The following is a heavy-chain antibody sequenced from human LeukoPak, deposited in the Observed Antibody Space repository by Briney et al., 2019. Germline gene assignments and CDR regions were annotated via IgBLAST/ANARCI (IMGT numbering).Heavy chain of an antibody. V-gene: IGHV3-30*02. CDR1: GFTFSSYG. J-gene: IGHJ4*02. CDR2: IRNDGSYK. Sequence: GGSLRLSCAASGFTFSSYGMPWVRQAPGKGLEWVAFIRNDGSYKYYTDSVKGRFTISRDNSRNTLSLEMNSLRPEDTAVYYCSKGGSSWYPGDYWGQGTLVTVSS. CDR3: SKGGSSWYPGDY. D-gene: IGHD6-13*01.